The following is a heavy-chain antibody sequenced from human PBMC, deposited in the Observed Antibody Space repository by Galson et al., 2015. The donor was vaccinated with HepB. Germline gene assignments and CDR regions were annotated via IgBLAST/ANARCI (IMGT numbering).Heavy chain of an antibody. D-gene: IGHD6-19*01. V-gene: IGHV7-4-1*02. CDR3: ARDPRGSAWGGIDS. CDR2: INTDTGNP. CDR1: GYTFTSYA. Sequence: SVKVSCKASGYTFTSYAMNWVRQAPGQGLEWMGWINTDTGNPTYVQGFTGRFVFSLDTSVSTAYLQISSLKPEDTAVYYCARDPRGSAWGGIDSWGQGTLATVSS. J-gene: IGHJ4*02.